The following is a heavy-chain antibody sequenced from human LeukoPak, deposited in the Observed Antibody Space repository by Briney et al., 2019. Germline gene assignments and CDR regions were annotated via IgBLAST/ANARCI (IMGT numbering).Heavy chain of an antibody. Sequence: GRSLRLSCAASGFTFSSYAMSWVRQAPGKGLEWVSAISGSGGSTYYADSVKGRFTISRDNSKNTLYLQMNSLRAEDTAAYYCAKGSDFIAAAGSRPDYWGQGTLVTVSS. V-gene: IGHV3-23*01. CDR3: AKGSDFIAAAGSRPDY. D-gene: IGHD6-13*01. CDR2: ISGSGGST. CDR1: GFTFSSYA. J-gene: IGHJ4*02.